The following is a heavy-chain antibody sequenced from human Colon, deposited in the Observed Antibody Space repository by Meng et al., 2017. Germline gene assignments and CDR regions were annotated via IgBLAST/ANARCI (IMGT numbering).Heavy chain of an antibody. J-gene: IGHJ4*02. CDR2: IGTEDDT. Sequence: GAALNSSCVASGFTVSSYDMNWVRQSTGETLEWVSGIGTEDDTHYAATVEGRFTISRQNTRNSLELQMNSLRAGDTAVYYCARGSGVNLGRGAVGSFDSWGQGILVTVSS. D-gene: IGHD3-10*01. CDR1: GFTVSSYD. V-gene: IGHV3-13*01. CDR3: ARGSGVNLGRGAVGSFDS.